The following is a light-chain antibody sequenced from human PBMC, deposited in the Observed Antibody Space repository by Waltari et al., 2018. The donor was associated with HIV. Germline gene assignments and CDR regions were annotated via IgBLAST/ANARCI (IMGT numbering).Light chain of an antibody. CDR3: QTWDSGLNAIV. CDR1: PSNIGTTF. V-gene: IGLV1-51*01. CDR2: END. J-gene: IGLJ2*01. Sequence: QSLLTQPPSVSAAPGQQVTISCAGYPSNIGTTFVARYRHAPGPRPKLLIFENDHRAAGIPDRFSASTFGASASLTITALQGDDEADYYCQTWDSGLNAIVFGDGTKLTVL.